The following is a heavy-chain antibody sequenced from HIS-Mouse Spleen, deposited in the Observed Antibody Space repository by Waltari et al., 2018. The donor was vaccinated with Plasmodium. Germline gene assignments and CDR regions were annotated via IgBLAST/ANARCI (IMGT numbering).Heavy chain of an antibody. CDR2: IYYSGST. V-gene: IGHV4-59*01. D-gene: IGHD3-3*01. CDR1: GGPISTYY. CDR3: ARGYDFWSGYSPYFDY. Sequence: QVQLQASGPGLVKPSETLSLTCTVPGGPISTYYWSWIRQPPGKGLEWIGYIYYSGSTNYNPSLKSRVTISVDTSKNQFSLKLSSVTAADTAVYYCARGYDFWSGYSPYFDYWGQGTLVTVSS. J-gene: IGHJ4*02.